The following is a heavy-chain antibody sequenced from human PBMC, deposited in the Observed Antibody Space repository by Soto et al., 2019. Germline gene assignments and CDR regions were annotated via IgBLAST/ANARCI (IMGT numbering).Heavy chain of an antibody. D-gene: IGHD5-12*01. CDR1: GYTFTSYA. Sequence: QVQLVQSGAEVKKPGASVKVSCKASGYTFTSYAMHWVRQAPGQRLDWMGWLNAGNGNTKYSQKFQGRVTITRETSPSTAYMELSSLRSEDTAVYYCARASLLVATERGGWFDPWGQGTLVTVSS. V-gene: IGHV1-3*01. J-gene: IGHJ5*02. CDR3: ARASLLVATERGGWFDP. CDR2: LNAGNGNT.